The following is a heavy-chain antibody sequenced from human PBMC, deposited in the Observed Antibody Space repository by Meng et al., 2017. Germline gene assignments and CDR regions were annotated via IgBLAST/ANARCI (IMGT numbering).Heavy chain of an antibody. J-gene: IGHJ4*02. Sequence: GQLVQAGAEVKKPGASVKVSCKASGYTFTSYGISWVRQAPGQGLEWMGWISAYNGNTNYAQKLQGRVTMTTDTSTSTAYMELRSLRSDDTAVYYCARSIPKYYDFWSGYSDYWGQGTLVTVSS. CDR3: ARSIPKYYDFWSGYSDY. D-gene: IGHD3-3*01. CDR2: ISAYNGNT. CDR1: GYTFTSYG. V-gene: IGHV1-18*01.